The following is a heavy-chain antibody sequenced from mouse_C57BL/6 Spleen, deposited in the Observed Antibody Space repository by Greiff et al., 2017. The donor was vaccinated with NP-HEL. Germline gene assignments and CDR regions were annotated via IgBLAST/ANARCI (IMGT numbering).Heavy chain of an antibody. CDR3: ARVRSLLYYFDY. V-gene: IGHV5-16*01. Sequence: VESEGGLVQPGSSMKLSCTASGFTFSDYYMAWVRQVPEKGLEWVANINYDGSSTYYLDSLKSRFIISRDNAKNILYLQMSSLKSEDTATYYCARVRSLLYYFDYWGQGTTLTVSS. J-gene: IGHJ2*01. CDR1: GFTFSDYY. D-gene: IGHD6-2*01. CDR2: INYDGSST.